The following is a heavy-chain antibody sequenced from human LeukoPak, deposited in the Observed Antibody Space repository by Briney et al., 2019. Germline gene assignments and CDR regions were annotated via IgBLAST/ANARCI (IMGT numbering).Heavy chain of an antibody. CDR3: ARAAMVDQYVDY. CDR2: IYYSGST. Sequence: SETLSLTCTVSGGSISSYYWSWIRQPPGKGLEWIGYIYYSGSTNYNPSLKSRVTISVDTSKNQFSLKLSSVTAADTAVYYCARAAMVDQYVDYWGQGTLVTVS. CDR1: GGSISSYY. V-gene: IGHV4-59*01. D-gene: IGHD5-18*01. J-gene: IGHJ4*02.